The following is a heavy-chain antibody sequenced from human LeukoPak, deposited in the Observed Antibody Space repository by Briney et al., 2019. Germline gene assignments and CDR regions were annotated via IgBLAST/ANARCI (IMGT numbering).Heavy chain of an antibody. CDR2: INYDGSST. CDR1: GFTFRNYW. CDR3: ARDWYD. J-gene: IGHJ4*02. V-gene: IGHV3-74*01. Sequence: GGSLRLSCAASGFTFRNYWMHWVRQAPGKGLVWVSRINYDGSSTTYADSVKGRFTISRDNAKHSLYLQMNSLRDEDTAVYYCARDWYDWGQGTLVTVSS. D-gene: IGHD1-14*01.